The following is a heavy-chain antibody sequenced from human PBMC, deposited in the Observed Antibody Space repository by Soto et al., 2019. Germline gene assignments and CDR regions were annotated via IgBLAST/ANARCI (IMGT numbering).Heavy chain of an antibody. J-gene: IGHJ4*02. V-gene: IGHV1-46*01. Sequence: QVQLVQSGAEVKRPGASVKISCEASGYTFSNHYIHWVRQAPGQGLEWIGIINPSGGTASNAQKFQGRFTMTRDTSASTAYLMLSSLTSGDTAVYYCAREGSYYFDSRKDYWGQGTLVTVSS. D-gene: IGHD3-22*01. CDR2: INPSGGTA. CDR3: AREGSYYFDSRKDY. CDR1: GYTFSNHY.